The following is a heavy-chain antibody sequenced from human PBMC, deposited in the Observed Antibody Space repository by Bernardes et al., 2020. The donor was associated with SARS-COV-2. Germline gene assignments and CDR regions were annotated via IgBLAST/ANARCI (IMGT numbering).Heavy chain of an antibody. J-gene: IGHJ3*02. V-gene: IGHV4-59*01. D-gene: IGHD3-10*01. CDR2: IYFSGST. CDR3: AREGYYGSGSDHDVFDI. Sequence: SEPLSLTCTVSGGSITSYYWSWIRQPPGNGLEWIGYIYFSGSTKYNPSLKSRVTISVVTSKNQLSLQLTSVTAADTAMYYCAREGYYGSGSDHDVFDIWGQGTMVTVSS. CDR1: GGSITSYY.